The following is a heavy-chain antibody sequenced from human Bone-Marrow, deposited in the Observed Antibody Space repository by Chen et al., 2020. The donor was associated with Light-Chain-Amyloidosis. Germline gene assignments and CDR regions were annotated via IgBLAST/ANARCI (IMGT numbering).Heavy chain of an antibody. CDR3: ARRRDGYNFDY. V-gene: IGHV5-51*01. CDR1: GYTFPNYW. CDR2: IYPDDSDA. Sequence: EVQLEQSGPEVKKPGESLKISCKGSGYTFPNYWIGWVRQMPGKGLEWMGVIYPDDSDARYSPSFEGQVTISADKSITTAYLQWRSLKASDTAMYYCARRRDGYNFDYWGQGTWSPSP. J-gene: IGHJ4*02. D-gene: IGHD5-12*01.